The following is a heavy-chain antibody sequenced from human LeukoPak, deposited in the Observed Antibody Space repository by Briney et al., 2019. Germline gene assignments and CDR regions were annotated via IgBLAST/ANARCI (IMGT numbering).Heavy chain of an antibody. D-gene: IGHD6-19*01. CDR2: GSESGGT. J-gene: IGHJ4*02. Sequence: SETLSLACAVYGGSLNGHYWSWIRQPPGKGLEWIGEGSESGGTKFNPSLKSRVTISADTSKNQFSLKLSSVTAADTAVYYCARDRGSGWYYDYWGQGTLVTVSS. CDR3: ARDRGSGWYYDY. CDR1: GGSLNGHY. V-gene: IGHV4-34*01.